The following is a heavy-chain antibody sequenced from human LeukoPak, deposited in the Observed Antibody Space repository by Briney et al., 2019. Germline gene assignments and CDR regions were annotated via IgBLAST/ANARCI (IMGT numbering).Heavy chain of an antibody. V-gene: IGHV3-21*01. J-gene: IGHJ6*03. D-gene: IGHD6-6*01. CDR1: GFTFSSYS. CDR2: ISSSSSYI. Sequence: GGSLRLSCAASGFTFSSYSMNWVRQAPGKGLEWVSSISSSSSYIYYADSVKGRFTISRDNAKNSLYLQMNSLRAEDTAVYYCARGEIAARRYYYYYMDVWGKGTTVTVSS. CDR3: ARGEIAARRYYYYYMDV.